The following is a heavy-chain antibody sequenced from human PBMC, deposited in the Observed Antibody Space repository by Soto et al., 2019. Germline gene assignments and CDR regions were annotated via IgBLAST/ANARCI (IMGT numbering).Heavy chain of an antibody. CDR1: GFTVSNNH. J-gene: IGHJ4*02. V-gene: IGHV3-53*01. CDR2: VHGGGST. CDR3: ARAPGYYGDFFDY. Sequence: PGGSLRLSCAASGFTVSNNHMTWVRQAAGKGLELVSFVHGGGSTSYADSVKGRFTISRDSAKNSLYLQMNSLRAEDTAFYYCARAPGYYGDFFDYKGQPTLVTVSS. D-gene: IGHD4-17*01.